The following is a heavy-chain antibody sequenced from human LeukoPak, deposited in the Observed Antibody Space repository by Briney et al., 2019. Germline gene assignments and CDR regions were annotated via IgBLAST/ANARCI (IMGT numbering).Heavy chain of an antibody. Sequence: PSETLSLTCAVYGGSFSGYYWSWLRQPPGEGLEWIGEINHSGSTNYNPSLKSRVTISVDTSKNQFSLKLSSVTAADTAIYYCARDFSSSSSVYYYYYMDVWGKGTTVTVSS. D-gene: IGHD6-6*01. V-gene: IGHV4-34*01. CDR3: ARDFSSSSSVYYYYYMDV. CDR2: INHSGST. J-gene: IGHJ6*03. CDR1: GGSFSGYY.